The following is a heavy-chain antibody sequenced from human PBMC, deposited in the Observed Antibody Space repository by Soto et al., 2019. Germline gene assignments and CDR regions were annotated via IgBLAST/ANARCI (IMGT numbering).Heavy chain of an antibody. CDR3: ASKRLLFGELYVEDAFDI. Sequence: PSETLSLTCAVYGGSFSGYYWSWIRQPPGKGLEWIGEINHSGSTNYNPSLKSRVTISVDTSKNQFSLKLSSVTAADTAVYYCASKRLLFGELYVEDAFDIWGQGTMVTVSS. V-gene: IGHV4-34*01. J-gene: IGHJ3*02. CDR1: GGSFSGYY. CDR2: INHSGST. D-gene: IGHD3-10*01.